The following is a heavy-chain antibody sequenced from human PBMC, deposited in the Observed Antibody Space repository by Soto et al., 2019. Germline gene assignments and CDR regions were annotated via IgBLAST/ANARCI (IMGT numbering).Heavy chain of an antibody. J-gene: IGHJ6*02. V-gene: IGHV4-31*03. CDR2: IYYSGST. CDR3: ARDRTYYDFWSGYPPIPHYYYYGMDV. Sequence: PSETLSLTCTVSGGSISSGGYYWSWIRQHPGKGLEWIGYIYYSGSTYYNPSLKSRVTISVDTSKNQFSLKLSSVTAADTAVYYCARDRTYYDFWSGYPPIPHYYYYGMDVWGQGTTVTVSS. D-gene: IGHD3-3*01. CDR1: GGSISSGGYY.